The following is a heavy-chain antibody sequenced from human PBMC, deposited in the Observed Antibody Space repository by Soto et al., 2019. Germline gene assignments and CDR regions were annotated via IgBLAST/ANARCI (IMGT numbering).Heavy chain of an antibody. Sequence: GGSLRLSCSASGFTFSTYSMNWVRQAPGKGLEWVSYISSSGSTIFYADSVKGRFTISRDNAKNSLYLQMNSLRAEDTAVYYCARGAAMAYGMDVWGQGTTVTVSS. CDR3: ARGAAMAYGMDV. CDR2: ISSSGSTI. J-gene: IGHJ6*02. V-gene: IGHV3-48*04. CDR1: GFTFSTYS. D-gene: IGHD5-18*01.